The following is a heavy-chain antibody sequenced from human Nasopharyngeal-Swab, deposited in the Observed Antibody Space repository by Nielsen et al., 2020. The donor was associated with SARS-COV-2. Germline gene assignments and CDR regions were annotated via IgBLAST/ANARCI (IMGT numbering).Heavy chain of an antibody. CDR2: ISGSGGST. CDR3: AKDPYYDFWSGYYFDY. J-gene: IGHJ4*02. D-gene: IGHD3-3*01. CDR1: GFTFSSYA. V-gene: IGHV3-23*01. Sequence: GESLKISCVVSGFTFSSYAMSWVRQAPGKGLEWVSAISGSGGSTYYADSVKGRFTISRDNSKNTLYLQMNSLRAEDTAVYYCAKDPYYDFWSGYYFDYWGQGTLVTVSS.